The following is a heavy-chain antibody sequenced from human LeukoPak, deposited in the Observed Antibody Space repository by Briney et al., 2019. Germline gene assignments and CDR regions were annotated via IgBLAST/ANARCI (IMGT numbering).Heavy chain of an antibody. CDR2: IYYSGST. CDR1: GGSISSSNYC. J-gene: IGHJ4*02. D-gene: IGHD6-6*01. Sequence: SETLSLTCGVSGGSISSSNYCWGWVRQPPGKGLEWIGYIYYSGSTYYNPSLKSRLTISGDTSKNQFSLRLSPVTAADTAVYYCARGTWSSSIDYWGQGTLVTVSS. CDR3: ARGTWSSSIDY. V-gene: IGHV4-30-4*08.